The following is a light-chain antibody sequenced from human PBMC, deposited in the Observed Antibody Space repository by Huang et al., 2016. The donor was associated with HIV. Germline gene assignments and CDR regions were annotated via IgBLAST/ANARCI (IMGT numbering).Light chain of an antibody. CDR1: QSISTY. CDR3: QQSYSTPKVT. V-gene: IGKV1-39*01. Sequence: DIQMTQSPSSLSASVGDRVTITCRASQSISTYVKWYQQKPGKAPKLLIYAASSLQSGVPSRFRGSGSGRDFTLTISSLQPEDFGTYYCQQSYSTPKVTFGPGTKVDIK. J-gene: IGKJ3*01. CDR2: AAS.